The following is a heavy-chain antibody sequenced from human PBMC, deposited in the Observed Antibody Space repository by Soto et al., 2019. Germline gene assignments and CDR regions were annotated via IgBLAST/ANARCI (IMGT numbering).Heavy chain of an antibody. CDR3: AVGGGGTRY. CDR2: INPGDRYT. CDR1: GYTFSSFA. J-gene: IGHJ4*02. V-gene: IGHV1-3*01. D-gene: IGHD2-15*01. Sequence: QVQLVQSGAEVKKPGASVKVSCKASGYTFSSFAIHWVRQAPGQGLEWMAWINPGDRYTRLLQKFQGRVTITRDTSATTAFMELNSLTSEDTAVYYCAVGGGGTRYWGQGTLVTVSS.